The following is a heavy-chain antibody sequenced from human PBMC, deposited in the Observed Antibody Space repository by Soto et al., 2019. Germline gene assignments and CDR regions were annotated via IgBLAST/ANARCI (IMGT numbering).Heavy chain of an antibody. J-gene: IGHJ5*02. CDR3: AVAKVGDNWFDP. Sequence: QVQLQESGPGLVKPSETLSLTCTVSGGSISSYYWSWIRQPPGKGLEWIGYIYYSGSTNYNPSLKRRVTISVDTSKNQFSLKLSSVTAADTAVYYCAVAKVGDNWFDPWGQGTLVTVSS. D-gene: IGHD1-26*01. CDR1: GGSISSYY. CDR2: IYYSGST. V-gene: IGHV4-59*08.